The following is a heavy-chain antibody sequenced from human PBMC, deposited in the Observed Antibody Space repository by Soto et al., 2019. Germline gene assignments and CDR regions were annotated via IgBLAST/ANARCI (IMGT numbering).Heavy chain of an antibody. V-gene: IGHV1-18*01. D-gene: IGHD6-19*01. Sequence: QVQMVQSGAEVEEPGASVKVSCRTSGFTFSGYGFYWVRLAPGQGLEWMGWISAYNGNTKYAQKFQGRVTMTTDRSTSTTYMELSSLSSDDTAVYYCVRANDPSGCPWDPPDYWGQGTLVTVSS. CDR1: GFTFSGYG. CDR3: VRANDPSGCPWDPPDY. CDR2: ISAYNGNT. J-gene: IGHJ4*02.